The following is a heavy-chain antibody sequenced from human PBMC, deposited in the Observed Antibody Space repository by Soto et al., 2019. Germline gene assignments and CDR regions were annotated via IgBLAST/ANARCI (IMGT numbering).Heavy chain of an antibody. CDR1: GFTFTSSA. D-gene: IGHD1-26*01. V-gene: IGHV1-58*01. Sequence: ASVKVSCKASGFTFTSSAVQWVRQARGQRLEWIGWIVVGSGNTNYAQKSQERVTITRDMSTSTAYMELSSLRSEDTAVYYCAKDPWLAPGNFDYWGQGTLVTVSS. CDR2: IVVGSGNT. J-gene: IGHJ4*02. CDR3: AKDPWLAPGNFDY.